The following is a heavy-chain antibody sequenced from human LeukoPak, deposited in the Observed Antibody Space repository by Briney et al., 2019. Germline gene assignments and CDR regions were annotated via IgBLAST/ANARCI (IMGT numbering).Heavy chain of an antibody. CDR2: ISAYNGNT. J-gene: IGHJ3*02. V-gene: IGHV1-18*01. CDR1: GYTFTSYG. CDR3: ARGGYSSGWYAGRAFDI. Sequence: ASVKVSCKASGYTFTSYGISWVRQAPGQGLEWMGWISAYNGNTNYAQKLQGRATMTTDTSTSTAYMELRSLRSDDTAVYYCARGGYSSGWYAGRAFDIWGQGTMVTVSS. D-gene: IGHD6-19*01.